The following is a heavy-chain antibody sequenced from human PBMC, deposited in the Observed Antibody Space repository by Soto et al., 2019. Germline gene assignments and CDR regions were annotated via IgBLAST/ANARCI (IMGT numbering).Heavy chain of an antibody. CDR3: ARGKSGWYDFWSGYYPYYYYGMDV. J-gene: IGHJ6*02. CDR2: MNPNSGNT. D-gene: IGHD3-3*01. V-gene: IGHV1-8*01. Sequence: ASVKVYCKSSGYTFTSYDINWVRQATGQVLEWMGWMNPNSGNTGYAQKFQGRVTMTRNTSISTAYMELSSLRSEDTAVYYCARGKSGWYDFWSGYYPYYYYGMDVWGQGTTVTVSS. CDR1: GYTFTSYD.